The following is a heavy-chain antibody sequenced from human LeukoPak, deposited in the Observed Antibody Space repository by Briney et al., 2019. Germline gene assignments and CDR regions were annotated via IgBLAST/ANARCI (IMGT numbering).Heavy chain of an antibody. CDR1: GASISSPNW. CDR3: ARVISGCSATTCYMDY. D-gene: IGHD2-2*02. CDR2: ISHSGSI. V-gene: IGHV4-4*02. Sequence: SETLSLTCAVSGASISSPNWWNWVRQSPGKELEWIGEISHSGSINYNPSLKSRVTISIDKSKNDFSLKLNSVTAADTAVYYCARVISGCSATTCYMDYWGQGTLVTVSS. J-gene: IGHJ4*02.